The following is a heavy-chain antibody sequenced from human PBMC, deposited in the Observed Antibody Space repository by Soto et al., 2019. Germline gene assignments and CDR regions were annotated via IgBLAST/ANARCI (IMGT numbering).Heavy chain of an antibody. CDR2: IIPLFRKP. CDR3: ARDGTLYDSSAYYYLY. J-gene: IGHJ4*02. Sequence: QVQLVQSGAEVKKPGSSVKVSCKASGGTFSRYAINWVRQAPGQGLEWMGGIIPLFRKPNYAQRFQGRVTITADESTNTAYMELSSLRSEDTAVYYCARDGTLYDSSAYYYLYWGQGTLVTVSS. V-gene: IGHV1-69*01. D-gene: IGHD3-22*01. CDR1: GGTFSRYA.